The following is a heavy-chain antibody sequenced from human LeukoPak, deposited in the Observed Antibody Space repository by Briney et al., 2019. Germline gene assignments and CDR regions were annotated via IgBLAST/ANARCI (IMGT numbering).Heavy chain of an antibody. CDR3: ARGDHYDSSAYSFYIDY. V-gene: IGHV3-30-3*01. D-gene: IGHD3-22*01. J-gene: IGHJ4*02. CDR1: GFTFSVYT. Sequence: GGSLRISCATSGFTFSVYTMHWVRQAPGKGLEWVAVLSYDGSKKYYADSVKGRFPISRDNSKNTLYLQMNSLRPEDTAVYYCARGDHYDSSAYSFYIDYWGQGTLVTVSS. CDR2: LSYDGSKK.